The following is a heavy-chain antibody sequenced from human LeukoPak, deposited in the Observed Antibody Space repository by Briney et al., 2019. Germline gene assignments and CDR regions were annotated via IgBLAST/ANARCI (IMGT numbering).Heavy chain of an antibody. CDR2: IYTSGST. CDR3: ARGYNWNYAWFDP. Sequence: SETLSLTCTVSGGSISSYYWSWIRQPAGKGLEGIGRIYTSGSTNYNPSLKSRVTISVDKSKNQFSLKLSSVTAADTAVYYCARGYNWNYAWFDPWGQGTLVTVSS. D-gene: IGHD1-7*01. CDR1: GGSISSYY. V-gene: IGHV4-4*07. J-gene: IGHJ5*02.